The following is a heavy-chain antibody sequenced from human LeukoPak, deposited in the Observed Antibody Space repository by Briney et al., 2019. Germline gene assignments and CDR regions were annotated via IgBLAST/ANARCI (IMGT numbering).Heavy chain of an antibody. Sequence: PGGSLRLSCAASGFTFSSYWMHWVRQAPGKGLVWVSRINSDGSSTSYADSVKGRFTISRDNAKNTLHLQMNSLRAEDTAVYYCARDLVVVVPAATYNWFDPWGQGTLVTVSS. CDR3: ARDLVVVVPAATYNWFDP. J-gene: IGHJ5*02. CDR1: GFTFSSYW. V-gene: IGHV3-74*01. CDR2: INSDGSST. D-gene: IGHD2-2*01.